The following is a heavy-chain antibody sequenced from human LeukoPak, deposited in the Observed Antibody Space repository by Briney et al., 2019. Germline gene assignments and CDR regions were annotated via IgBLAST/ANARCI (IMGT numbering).Heavy chain of an antibody. CDR3: ARSRPNAFDI. J-gene: IGHJ3*02. Sequence: SETLSLTCTVSGGSISSYYWSWIRQPPGKGLEWIGYIYCSGSTNYNPSLKSRVTISVDTSKNQFSLKLSSVTAADTAVYYCARSRPNAFDIWGQGTMVTVSS. CDR2: IYCSGST. V-gene: IGHV4-59*08. CDR1: GGSISSYY.